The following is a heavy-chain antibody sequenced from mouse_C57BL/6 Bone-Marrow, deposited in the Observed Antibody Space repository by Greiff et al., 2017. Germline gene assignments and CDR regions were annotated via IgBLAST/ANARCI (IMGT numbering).Heavy chain of an antibody. J-gene: IGHJ1*03. D-gene: IGHD2-5*01. CDR3: ARGGIDSNYWYFDV. CDR1: GYTFTSYW. CDR2: IYPGSGST. V-gene: IGHV1-55*01. Sequence: QVQLQQPGAELVKPGASVKMSCKASGYTFTSYWITWVKQRPGQGLEWIGDIYPGSGSTNYNEKFKSKATLTVYTSSSTAYMQLSSLTSEDSAVYYCARGGIDSNYWYFDVWGTGTTVTVSS.